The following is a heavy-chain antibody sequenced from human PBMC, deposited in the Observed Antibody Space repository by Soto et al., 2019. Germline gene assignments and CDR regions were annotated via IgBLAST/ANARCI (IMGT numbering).Heavy chain of an antibody. Sequence: SETLSLTCTASGDSISSDGYHWSWIRQSPGKGLEWIGYIYNGGRTFYRPSLESRINMSLDATKNSYSLRLTSVTAADTAVYYCARAPVGMDSINFFDHWGQGVLVTVSS. CDR1: GDSISSDGYH. CDR3: ARAPVGMDSINFFDH. D-gene: IGHD2-8*01. J-gene: IGHJ4*02. CDR2: IYNGGRT. V-gene: IGHV4-30-4*01.